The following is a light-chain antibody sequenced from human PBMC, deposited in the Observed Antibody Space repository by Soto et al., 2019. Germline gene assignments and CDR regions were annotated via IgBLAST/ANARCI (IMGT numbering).Light chain of an antibody. CDR3: HQYGSSPLT. V-gene: IGKV3-20*01. Sequence: IVLKQSPDTLSLTPGERATLSCRASESVDDYLAWYQQKPGQAPRVLIYGASSRATGIPDRFSGSGSGTDFTLTISRLEPEDFAVYYCHQYGSSPLTFGGGTKGEI. CDR1: ESVDDY. CDR2: GAS. J-gene: IGKJ4*01.